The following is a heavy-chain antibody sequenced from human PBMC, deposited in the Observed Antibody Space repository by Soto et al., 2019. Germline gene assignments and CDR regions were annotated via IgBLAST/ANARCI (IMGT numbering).Heavy chain of an antibody. CDR2: ISNDGSNT. D-gene: IGHD2-2*01. V-gene: IGHV3-74*01. CDR1: GFTLSDYY. Sequence: EVQLVESGGGLVQPGRSLRLSCAASGFTLSDYYMHWARQAPGKGLVWVSRISNDGSNTDYADSVKGRFTISRDNAKNTMHLQMNSLRAEDTAVYYCARVPDCSSSGCYSYFDIWGQGTLVTVSS. J-gene: IGHJ4*02. CDR3: ARVPDCSSSGCYSYFDI.